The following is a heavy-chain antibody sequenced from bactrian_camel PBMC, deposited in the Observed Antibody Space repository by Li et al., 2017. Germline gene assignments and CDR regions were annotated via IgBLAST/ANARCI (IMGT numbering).Heavy chain of an antibody. CDR3: AARVSRCSVDPLRRAPYGN. J-gene: IGHJ4*01. CDR1: GSIYRTNC. V-gene: IGHV3S53*01. CDR2: IDRDGKI. D-gene: IGHD3*01. Sequence: QVQLVESEGGSVQAGGSLRLSWAAPGSIYRTNCMAWFRQAPGKEREGVAAIDRDGKIKYATSVKGRFTFSKDNDKNTLYLQMNSLKPEDTAMYYCAARVSRCSVDPLRRAPYGNWGQGTQVTVS.